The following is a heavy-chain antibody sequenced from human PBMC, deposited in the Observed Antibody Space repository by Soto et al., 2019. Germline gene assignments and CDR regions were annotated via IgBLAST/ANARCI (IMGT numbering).Heavy chain of an antibody. CDR3: ARHGRWFDP. CDR2: IYYSGST. V-gene: IGHV4-39*01. D-gene: IGHD1-26*01. Sequence: TSETLSLTCTVSGGSITSSSYYWGWIRQPPGKGLEWIGSIYYSGSTYYNPSLKSRVTISVDTSKNQFSLKLSSVTAADTAVYYCARHGRWFDPWGQGTLVTVSS. J-gene: IGHJ5*02. CDR1: GGSITSSSYY.